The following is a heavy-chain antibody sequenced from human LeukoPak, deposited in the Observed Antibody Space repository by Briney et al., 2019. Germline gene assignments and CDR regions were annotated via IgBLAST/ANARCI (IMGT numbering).Heavy chain of an antibody. CDR3: ARDMLDYAFDY. CDR1: GSTFSSYG. CDR2: IWYDGSNK. J-gene: IGHJ4*02. V-gene: IGHV3-33*01. Sequence: PGGSLRLSCAASGSTFSSYGMHWVRQAPGKGLEWVAVIWYDGSNKYYADSVKGRFTISRDNSKNTLYLQMNSLRAEDTAVYYCARDMLDYAFDYWGQGTLVTVSS. D-gene: IGHD4-17*01.